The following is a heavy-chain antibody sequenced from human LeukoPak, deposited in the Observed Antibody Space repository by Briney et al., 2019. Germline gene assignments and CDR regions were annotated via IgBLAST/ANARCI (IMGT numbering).Heavy chain of an antibody. CDR1: GFTFSNFA. J-gene: IGHJ3*02. CDR2: VSDSGSST. CDR3: ARAKRNGFDI. Sequence: GGSLRLSCAASGFTFSNFAIHWVRQAPGKGLEWVAGVSDSGSSTNYADSVKGRFTISRDNAKNSLYLQMNSLRAEDTAVYYCARAKRNGFDIWGQGTMVTVSS. V-gene: IGHV3-48*01.